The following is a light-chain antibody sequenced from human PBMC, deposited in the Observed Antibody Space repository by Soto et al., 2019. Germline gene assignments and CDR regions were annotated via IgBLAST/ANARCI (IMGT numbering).Light chain of an antibody. CDR1: QSISNW. CDR3: QHYNSYSEA. Sequence: DIQMTQSPSTLPAPLGDRVTITCRARQSISNWLSWYQQKPGTAPKVLIYEASNLKSGVPSRFSGSGSGTEFTLTISSLQPDDFATYYCQHYNSYSEAFGQGTKVDIK. V-gene: IGKV1-5*01. J-gene: IGKJ1*01. CDR2: EAS.